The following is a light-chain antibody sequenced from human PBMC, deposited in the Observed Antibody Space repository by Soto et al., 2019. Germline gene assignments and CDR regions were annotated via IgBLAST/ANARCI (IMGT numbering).Light chain of an antibody. CDR3: HHYDSSPPYT. J-gene: IGKJ2*01. CDR2: GAS. Sequence: EIVLRQSAGTLSLSPGERATLSCRASQSVYSSYVAWYQQKPGQAPRLLIYGASSRATGIPDRFSGSGSGTDFTLTISRLEPDDSAVYYCHHYDSSPPYTFGQGTKVDIK. V-gene: IGKV3-20*01. CDR1: QSVYSSY.